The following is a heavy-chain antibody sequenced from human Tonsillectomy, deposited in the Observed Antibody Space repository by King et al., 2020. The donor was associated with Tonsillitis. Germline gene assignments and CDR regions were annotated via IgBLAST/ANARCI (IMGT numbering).Heavy chain of an antibody. D-gene: IGHD3-16*01. CDR1: GFTFSGSW. V-gene: IGHV3-7*01. CDR2: INEDGGEG. CDR3: ARDRAYSSFDY. Sequence: QLVQSGGGLVQPGGSLRLSCGAYGFTFSGSWLTWVRQGPGEGLECVASINEDGGEGYYVDAVKGRFTISRDNAKNSLYLQMNSLRAEDTAVYYCARDRAYSSFDYWGQGTLVTFSS. J-gene: IGHJ4*02.